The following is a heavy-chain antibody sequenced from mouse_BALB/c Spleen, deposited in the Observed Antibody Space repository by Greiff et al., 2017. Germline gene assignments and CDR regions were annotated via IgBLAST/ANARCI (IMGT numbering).Heavy chain of an antibody. CDR2: IDPSDSET. V-gene: IGHV1S127*01. CDR1: GYSFTSYW. CDR3: AREGQLGLRKDAMDY. Sequence: VQLQQSGPQLVRPGASVKISCKASGYSFTSYWMHWVKQRPGQGLEWIGMIDPSDSETRLNQKFKDKATLTVDKSSSTAYMQLSSPTSEDSAVYYCAREGQLGLRKDAMDYWGQGTSVTVSS. J-gene: IGHJ4*01. D-gene: IGHD3-2*01.